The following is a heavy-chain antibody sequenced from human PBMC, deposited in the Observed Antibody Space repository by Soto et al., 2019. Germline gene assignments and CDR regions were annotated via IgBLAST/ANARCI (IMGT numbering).Heavy chain of an antibody. CDR2: ISKSGYT. CDR3: ATQGFGALHGLMDV. CDR1: SGSISSITNHY. D-gene: IGHD3-10*01. J-gene: IGHJ6*02. V-gene: IGHV4-59*08. Sequence: QARLQASGPGLVKPSETLSLTCTVSSGSISSITNHYCSWIRQPPGKGLEWVGYISKSGYTSYNPNLKRPFNLTVDTSKNQFSLKLTSVTAADTVLYYCATQGFGALHGLMDVWGQGTTVTVSS.